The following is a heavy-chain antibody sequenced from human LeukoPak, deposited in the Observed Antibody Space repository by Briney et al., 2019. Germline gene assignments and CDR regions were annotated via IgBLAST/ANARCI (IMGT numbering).Heavy chain of an antibody. J-gene: IGHJ6*03. CDR1: GFTFSSYW. CDR2: IKQDESVK. V-gene: IGHV3-7*01. D-gene: IGHD4-17*01. Sequence: GGSLRLSCAASGFTFSSYWMTWVRQAPGKGLEWVANIKQDESVKYYVDSVKGRFTISRDSAKNSLYLQMNSLSVEDTAVYYCARAMVTTVRFYYYYYMDVWGKGTTVTVSS. CDR3: ARAMVTTVRFYYYYYMDV.